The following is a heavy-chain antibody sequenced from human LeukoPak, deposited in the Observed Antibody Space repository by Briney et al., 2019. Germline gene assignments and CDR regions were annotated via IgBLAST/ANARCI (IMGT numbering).Heavy chain of an antibody. Sequence: GASLTLSCAPSGFTFSSHAMSWVRHPPGEWLEWVSSIIGSGGSTYYADSVKGRFTISRDNSKNTLYLKMNSLRAEDTAVYYCAKGYCSSASGSRGHFDYWGQGTLVTVSS. CDR1: GFTFSSHA. J-gene: IGHJ4*02. V-gene: IGHV3-23*01. CDR2: IIGSGGST. CDR3: AKGYCSSASGSRGHFDY. D-gene: IGHD2-2*01.